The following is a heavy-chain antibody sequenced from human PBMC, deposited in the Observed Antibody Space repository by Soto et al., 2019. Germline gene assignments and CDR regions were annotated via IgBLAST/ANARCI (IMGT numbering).Heavy chain of an antibody. J-gene: IGHJ4*02. Sequence: ASVKVSCKVSGYTLTELSMHWVRQAPGKGLEWMGGFDPEDGETIYAQKFQGRVTMTEDTSTDTAYMELSSLRSEDTAVYYCALAEYYYDSSGPKGAFDYWGQGTLVTVPQ. CDR3: ALAEYYYDSSGPKGAFDY. CDR2: FDPEDGET. V-gene: IGHV1-24*01. D-gene: IGHD3-22*01. CDR1: GYTLTELS.